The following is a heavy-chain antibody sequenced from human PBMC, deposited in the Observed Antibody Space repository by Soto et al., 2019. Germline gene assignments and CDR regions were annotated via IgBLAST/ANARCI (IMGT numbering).Heavy chain of an antibody. D-gene: IGHD2-15*01. CDR3: TKEPHSCRGYSCDYYMDV. Sequence: EVQLLESGGGLVQPGGSLRLSCAASGFTFSSYAMSWVRQAPGKGLECVSAISGSAATTFYADSVKGRVTVSRANSKNTLYLQMNSLRAEDTAVYYCTKEPHSCRGYSCDYYMDVWGKGTTVTVSS. CDR2: ISGSAATT. V-gene: IGHV3-23*01. J-gene: IGHJ6*03. CDR1: GFTFSSYA.